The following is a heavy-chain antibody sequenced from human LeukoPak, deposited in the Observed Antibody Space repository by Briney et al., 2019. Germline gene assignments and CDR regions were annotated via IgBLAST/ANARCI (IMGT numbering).Heavy chain of an antibody. CDR2: ISSSGSTI. CDR3: ARDKTGLTGAFDY. D-gene: IGHD1-14*01. Sequence: GRSLRLSCAASGFTFRSYEMNWVRQAPGKGLEWVSYISSSGSTIHYTDSVKGRFTISRDNTKNSLYLQMNSLRAEDTAVYYCARDKTGLTGAFDYWGQGTLVTVSS. CDR1: GFTFRSYE. J-gene: IGHJ4*02. V-gene: IGHV3-48*03.